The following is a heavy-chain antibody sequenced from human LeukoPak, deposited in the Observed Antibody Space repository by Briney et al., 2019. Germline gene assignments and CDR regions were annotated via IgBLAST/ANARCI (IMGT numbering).Heavy chain of an antibody. D-gene: IGHD3-9*01. CDR3: ARYHYDILTGYLPFDY. J-gene: IGHJ4*02. CDR1: GGSISSSSYY. V-gene: IGHV4-39*07. Sequence: SETLSLTCTVSGGSISSSSYYWGWIRQPPGKGLEWIGSIYYSGSTYYNPSLKSRVTISVDTSKNQFSLKLSSVTAADTAVYYCARYHYDILTGYLPFDYWGQGTLVTVSS. CDR2: IYYSGST.